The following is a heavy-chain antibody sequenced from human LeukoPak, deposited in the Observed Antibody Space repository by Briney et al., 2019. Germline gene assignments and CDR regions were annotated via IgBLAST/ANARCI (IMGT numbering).Heavy chain of an antibody. Sequence: ASVKVSCKSSGYTFITYYIHWVRQAPGQGLAWMGKINPSGGSTNYAQKFHGRVTLTMDTSTSTVYMSMSSLRSEDTAVYYCARDLNYYDRNAFDVLGQGTMVSVSS. CDR1: GYTFITYY. CDR3: ARDLNYYDRNAFDV. D-gene: IGHD3-22*01. J-gene: IGHJ3*01. V-gene: IGHV1-46*01. CDR2: INPSGGST.